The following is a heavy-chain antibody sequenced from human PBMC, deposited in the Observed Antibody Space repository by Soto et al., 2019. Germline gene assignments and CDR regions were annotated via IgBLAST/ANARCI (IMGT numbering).Heavy chain of an antibody. CDR1: GYTFTGYY. Sequence: ASVKVSCKASGYTFTGYYMHWVRQAPGQGLEWMGWINPNSGGTNYAQKFQGWVTMTRDTSISTAYMELSRLRSDDTAVYYCAREVRGVTNYYYGMDVWGQGTTVTAP. CDR2: INPNSGGT. CDR3: AREVRGVTNYYYGMDV. J-gene: IGHJ6*02. V-gene: IGHV1-2*04. D-gene: IGHD3-10*01.